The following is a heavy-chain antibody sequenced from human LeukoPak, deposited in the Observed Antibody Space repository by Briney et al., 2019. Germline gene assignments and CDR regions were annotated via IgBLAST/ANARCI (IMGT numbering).Heavy chain of an antibody. V-gene: IGHV1-24*01. CDR1: GYTLTELS. D-gene: IGHD6-13*01. J-gene: IGHJ4*02. CDR3: ATLPYSSSWYEYYFDY. CDR2: FDPEDGET. Sequence: ASVKVSCKVSGYTLTELSMHWVRQAPGKGLEGMGGFDPEDGETIYAQKFQGRVTMTEDTSIDTTYMELSSLRSEDTAVYYCATLPYSSSWYEYYFDYWGQGTLVTVSS.